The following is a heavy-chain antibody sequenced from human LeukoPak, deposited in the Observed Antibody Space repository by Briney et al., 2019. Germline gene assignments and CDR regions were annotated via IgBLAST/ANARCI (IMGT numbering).Heavy chain of an antibody. D-gene: IGHD2-2*02. CDR2: IIPIFGTA. CDR1: GYTFTSYY. J-gene: IGHJ4*02. CDR3: ARCSSTSCYMVY. V-gene: IGHV1-69*13. Sequence: GASVKVSCEASGYTFTSYYMHWVRQAPGQGLEWMGGIIPIFGTANYAQKFQGRVTITADESTSTAYMELSSLRSEDTAVYYCARCSSTSCYMVYWGQGTLVTVSS.